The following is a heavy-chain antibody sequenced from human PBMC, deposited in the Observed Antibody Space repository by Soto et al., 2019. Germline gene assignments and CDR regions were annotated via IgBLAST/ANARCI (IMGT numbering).Heavy chain of an antibody. Sequence: QVQLVQSGAEVKKPGASVKVSCKASGYTFTSYGISWVRQAPGQGLEWMGWISAYNGNTNYAQKLQGRVTMTTDTSTSTAYMELRRVRSADTAVYYCAREPDTDSPSGYSYGTEPEYFQHWGQGTLVTVSS. J-gene: IGHJ1*01. CDR2: ISAYNGNT. D-gene: IGHD5-18*01. CDR1: GYTFTSYG. V-gene: IGHV1-18*01. CDR3: AREPDTDSPSGYSYGTEPEYFQH.